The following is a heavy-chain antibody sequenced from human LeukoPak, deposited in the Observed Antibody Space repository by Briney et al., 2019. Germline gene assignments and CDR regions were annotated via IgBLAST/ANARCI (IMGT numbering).Heavy chain of an antibody. Sequence: ASVKVSCKASGYTFNYYDINWVRQATGQGLEWMGWMNPYSGNTGYAQKFQGRVTMTRNISISTAYMEMSSLTSEDTAVYYCARGWYSGWYYGYWGQGTLVTASS. CDR2: MNPYSGNT. CDR1: GYTFNYYD. J-gene: IGHJ4*02. CDR3: ARGWYSGWYYGY. V-gene: IGHV1-8*01. D-gene: IGHD6-19*01.